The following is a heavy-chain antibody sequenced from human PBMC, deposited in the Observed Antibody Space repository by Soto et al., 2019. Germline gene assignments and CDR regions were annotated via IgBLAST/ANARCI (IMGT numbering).Heavy chain of an antibody. CDR3: ARVQVPFDRFLEWPAFDY. D-gene: IGHD3-3*01. V-gene: IGHV3-30-3*01. CDR1: GFTFSSYA. J-gene: IGHJ4*02. CDR2: ISYDGSNK. Sequence: GGSLRLSCAASGFTFSSYAMHWVRQAPGKGLEWVAVISYDGSNKYYADSVKGRFTISRDNSKNTLYLQMNSLRAEDTAVYYCARVQVPFDRFLEWPAFDYWGQGTLVTVSS.